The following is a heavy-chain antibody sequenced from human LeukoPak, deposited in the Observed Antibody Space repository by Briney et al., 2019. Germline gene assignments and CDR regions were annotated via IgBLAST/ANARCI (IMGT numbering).Heavy chain of an antibody. D-gene: IGHD6-13*01. CDR2: IDPSDSYT. CDR3: AGHRPYSSSWYLYDFDY. V-gene: IGHV5-10-1*01. CDR1: GYSFTSYW. Sequence: GESLKISCKGSGYSFTSYWISWVRQMPGKGLEWMGRIDPSDSYTNYSPSFQGHVTISADKSISTAYLQWSSLKASDTAMYYCAGHRPYSSSWYLYDFDYWGQGTLVTVSS. J-gene: IGHJ4*02.